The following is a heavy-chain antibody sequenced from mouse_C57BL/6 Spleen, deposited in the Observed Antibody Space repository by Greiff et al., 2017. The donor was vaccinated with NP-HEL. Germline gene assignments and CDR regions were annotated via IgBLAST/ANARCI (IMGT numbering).Heavy chain of an antibody. Sequence: QVQLQQSGAELARPGASVKMSCKASGYTFTSYTMHWVKQRPGQGLEWIGYINPSSGYTKYNQKFKDKATLTADKSSSTAYMQLSSLTSEDSAVYYCAIPNWDPFAYWGQGTTLTVSS. D-gene: IGHD4-1*01. V-gene: IGHV1-4*01. CDR3: AIPNWDPFAY. CDR1: GYTFTSYT. J-gene: IGHJ2*01. CDR2: INPSSGYT.